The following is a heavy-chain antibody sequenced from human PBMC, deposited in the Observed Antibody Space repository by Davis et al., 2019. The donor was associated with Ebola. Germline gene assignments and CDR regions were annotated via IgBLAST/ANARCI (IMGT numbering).Heavy chain of an antibody. Sequence: MPSETLSLTCAVYGRSFSGYYWSWIRQPPGKGLEWIGEIDHSGSTNYNPSLKSRLTISVDTSKNQFSLKLSSVTAADTAVYYCARGALIAAAGTGKDFDYWGQGTLVTVSS. V-gene: IGHV4-34*01. D-gene: IGHD6-13*01. CDR2: IDHSGST. CDR1: GRSFSGYY. CDR3: ARGALIAAAGTGKDFDY. J-gene: IGHJ4*02.